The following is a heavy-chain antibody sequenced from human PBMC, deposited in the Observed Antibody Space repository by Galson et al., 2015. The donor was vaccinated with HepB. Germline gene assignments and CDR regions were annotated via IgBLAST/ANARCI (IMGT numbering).Heavy chain of an antibody. D-gene: IGHD2-15*01. J-gene: IGHJ3*02. CDR2: IYPADSHI. V-gene: IGHV5-51*01. Sequence: QSGAEVKKPGESLKISCKGSGYSFPTYWIAWVRQMPGKGLEWMGLIYPADSHIVYSPSFQGQVSISADKSISTAYLQWSGLKASDTAIYYCARRYYPLRQRTSEGFDIWGQGTMVTVSS. CDR3: ARRYYPLRQRTSEGFDI. CDR1: GYSFPTYW.